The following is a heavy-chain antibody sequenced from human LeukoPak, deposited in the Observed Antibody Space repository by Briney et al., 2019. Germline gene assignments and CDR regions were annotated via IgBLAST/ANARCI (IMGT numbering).Heavy chain of an antibody. CDR2: IQYDGGTE. Sequence: GGTLRLSCAASGFSSSTYGMHWIRQAPGKGLEWVAFIQYDGGTEYYADSVKGRFTISRDNSKNSVHQQSNSLTAEATAMYYWISDGAHWDLDYWGQGTLVTVSS. D-gene: IGHD7-27*01. CDR1: GFSSSTYG. CDR3: ISDGAHWDLDY. J-gene: IGHJ4*01. V-gene: IGHV3-30*02.